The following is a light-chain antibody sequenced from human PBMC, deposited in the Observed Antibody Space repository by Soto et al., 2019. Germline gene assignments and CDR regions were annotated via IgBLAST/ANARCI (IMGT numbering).Light chain of an antibody. CDR2: STT. V-gene: IGLV7-43*01. CDR3: LLYYGGTLWV. Sequence: QAVVTQEPSLTVSPGGTVTLTCASSAGAVTSASYANWFQQKPGQAPRPLIYSTTNKHSKTSARFSGSLLGGKAALTLSGVQPEDGAHYYCLLYYGGTLWVFGGGTQLTVL. CDR1: AGAVTSASY. J-gene: IGLJ3*02.